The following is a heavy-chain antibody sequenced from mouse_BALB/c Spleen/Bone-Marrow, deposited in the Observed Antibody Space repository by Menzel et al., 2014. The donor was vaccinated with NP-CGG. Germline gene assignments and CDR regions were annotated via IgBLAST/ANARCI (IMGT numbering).Heavy chain of an antibody. CDR1: GYTFTSCV. J-gene: IGHJ2*01. D-gene: IGHD1-1*01. Sequence: EVQLQQSGPELVKPGTSVKMSCKASGYTFTSCVIHWVKQKPGQGLEWIGYINPFNDGTKYNEKFKDKATLTSDKSSNTAYMELSSLTSEDSAVYYCARTGNYYGSSFDYWGQGTTLTVSS. V-gene: IGHV1-14*01. CDR2: INPFNDGT. CDR3: ARTGNYYGSSFDY.